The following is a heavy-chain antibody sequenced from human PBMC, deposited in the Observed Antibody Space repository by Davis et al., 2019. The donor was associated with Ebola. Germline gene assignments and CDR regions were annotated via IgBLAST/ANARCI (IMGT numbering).Heavy chain of an antibody. J-gene: IGHJ6*04. D-gene: IGHD3-10*01. CDR3: ARGWFRAGMDV. V-gene: IGHV6-1*01. CDR1: GDSVSSAG. Sequence: PSETLSLTCAISGDSVSSAGWNWIRQSPSRGLEWLGRTYYNSKWYNDYAEFVKSRIIINPDTSKNQFSLELSSVTPEDTALYYCARGWFRAGMDVWGEGTTVTVSS. CDR2: TYYNSKWYN.